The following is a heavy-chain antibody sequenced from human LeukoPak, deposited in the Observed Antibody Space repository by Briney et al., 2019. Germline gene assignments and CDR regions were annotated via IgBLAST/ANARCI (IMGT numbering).Heavy chain of an antibody. CDR1: GGSISSYY. V-gene: IGHV4-59*01. CDR3: ARDGGSAIPFDY. CDR2: IYYSGST. J-gene: IGHJ4*02. Sequence: PSETLSLTCTVSGGSISSYYWSWIRQPPGKGLEWIGYIYYSGSTNYNPSLKSRVTISVDTSKNQFSLKLSSVTAEDTAVYYCARDGGSAIPFDYWGQGTLVTVSS.